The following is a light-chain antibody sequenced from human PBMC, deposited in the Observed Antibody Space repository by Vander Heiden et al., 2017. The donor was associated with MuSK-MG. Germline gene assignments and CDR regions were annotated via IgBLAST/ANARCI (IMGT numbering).Light chain of an antibody. J-gene: IGKJ2*01. CDR3: QQENSFPYT. Sequence: DIQMTQSPSTLSASVGDRVSITCRASQSISSWLAWYQQKPGKAPKYLIYKASILESGVPSRFSGSESGTEFTLTISRLQPEDFATYFCQQENSFPYTFGQGTKVEIK. CDR1: QSISSW. CDR2: KAS. V-gene: IGKV1-5*03.